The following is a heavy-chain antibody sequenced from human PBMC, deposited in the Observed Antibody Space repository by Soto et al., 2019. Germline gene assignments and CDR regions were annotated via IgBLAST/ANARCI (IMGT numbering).Heavy chain of an antibody. CDR3: ASLRLEWTFDY. V-gene: IGHV1-58*01. CDR1: GFTFASST. J-gene: IGHJ4*02. CDR2: IVVAGGNT. D-gene: IGHD3-3*01. Sequence: GASVKVSCKASGFTFASSTVQWVRQARGQRLEWVGWIVVAGGNTDYAQKFQGRVTMTTDTSTSTAYMELRSLRSDDTAVYYCASLRLEWTFDYWGQGTLVTVSS.